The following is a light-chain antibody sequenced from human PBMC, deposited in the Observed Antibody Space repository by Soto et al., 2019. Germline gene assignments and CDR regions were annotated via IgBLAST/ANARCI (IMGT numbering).Light chain of an antibody. CDR1: SNDVGSYNY. CDR3: KSYTASNTYV. CDR2: DVT. Sequence: ALTQPASVSGSPGQSIAISCTGTSNDVGSYNYVSWYQQHPGKAPKLMIYDVTNRPSGVSDRFSGSKSGNTASLTISGLQAEDEADYYCKSYTASNTYVFGSGTKVTVL. J-gene: IGLJ1*01. V-gene: IGLV2-14*01.